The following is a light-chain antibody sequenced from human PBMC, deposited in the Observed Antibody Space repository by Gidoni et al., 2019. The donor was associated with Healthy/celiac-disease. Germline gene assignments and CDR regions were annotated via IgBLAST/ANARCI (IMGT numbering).Light chain of an antibody. CDR1: QSLLHSNGYNY. CDR3: MQALQTPWT. CDR2: LGS. V-gene: IGKV2-28*01. Sequence: DIVMTQSPLSLPVTPGEPASISCRSSQSLLHSNGYNYLDWYLQKPGQSPHLLIYLGSNRASGVPDRFSGSGSGTDFTLKISRVEAEDVGVYYCMQALQTPWTFXXXTKVEIK. J-gene: IGKJ1*01.